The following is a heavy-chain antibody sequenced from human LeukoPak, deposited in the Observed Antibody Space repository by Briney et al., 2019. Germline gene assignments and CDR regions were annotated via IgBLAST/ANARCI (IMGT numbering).Heavy chain of an antibody. CDR1: GGSISSSRYY. CDR3: ARCEGVNYYGSGRSGYYYYMDV. CDR2: IYYSGST. D-gene: IGHD3-10*01. Sequence: SETLSLTCTVSGGSISSSRYYWCLIRQPPGKGLEWIGYIYYSGSTNYNPSLKSRVTISVDTSKNQFSLKLSSVTAADTAVYYCARCEGVNYYGSGRSGYYYYMDVWGKGTTVTVSS. J-gene: IGHJ6*03. V-gene: IGHV4-61*05.